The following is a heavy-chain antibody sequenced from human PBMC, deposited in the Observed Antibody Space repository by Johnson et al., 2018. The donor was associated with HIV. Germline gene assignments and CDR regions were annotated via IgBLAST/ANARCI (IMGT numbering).Heavy chain of an antibody. CDR1: GFTFSTFG. V-gene: IGHV3-30*02. D-gene: IGHD6-6*01. CDR3: ARDSSNSFRFEMYAFDI. J-gene: IGHJ3*02. CDR2: TRYDGSNK. Sequence: QVQLVESGGGVVQPGRSLRLSCAASGFTFSTFGMHWVRQAPGKGLEWVSFTRYDGSNKYYADFVKGRFTTSRDNSNNTLYLQMNSLRPEDTAVYYCARDSSNSFRFEMYAFDIWGQGTMVTVSS.